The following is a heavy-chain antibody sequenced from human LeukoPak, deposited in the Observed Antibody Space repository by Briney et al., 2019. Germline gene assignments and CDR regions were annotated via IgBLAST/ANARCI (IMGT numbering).Heavy chain of an antibody. J-gene: IGHJ4*02. CDR3: ASRGSGREMAY. CDR1: GFTFSSYS. D-gene: IGHD3-10*01. V-gene: IGHV3-48*04. CDR2: ISWNSGSI. Sequence: GGSLRLSCAASGFTFSSYSMNWVRQAPGKGLEWVSGISWNSGSIGYADSVKGRFTISRDNAKNSLYLQMNSLRAEDTAVYYCASRGSGREMAYWGQGTLVTVSS.